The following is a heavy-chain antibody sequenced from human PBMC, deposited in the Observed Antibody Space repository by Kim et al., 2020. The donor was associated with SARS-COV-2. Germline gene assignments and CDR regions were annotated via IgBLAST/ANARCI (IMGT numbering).Heavy chain of an antibody. J-gene: IGHJ4*02. CDR1: GGSISSYY. Sequence: SETLSLTCTVSGGSISSYYWSWIRQPPGKGLEFIGYIYYSGSTNYNPSLKSRVTISVDTSKNQLSLKLSSVTAADTAVYYCVRMYGSGSYLWPLGYWGQG. D-gene: IGHD3-10*01. CDR3: VRMYGSGSYLWPLGY. CDR2: IYYSGST. V-gene: IGHV4-59*08.